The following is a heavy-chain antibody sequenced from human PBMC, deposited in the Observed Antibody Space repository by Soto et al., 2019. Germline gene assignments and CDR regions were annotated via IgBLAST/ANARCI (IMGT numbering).Heavy chain of an antibody. D-gene: IGHD3-16*01. V-gene: IGHV3-53*01. CDR3: VRPLPLGRNYGLDV. CDR1: GLTVSNAY. J-gene: IGHJ6*02. CDR2: IYDNGTT. Sequence: EVQLVESGGGLIQPGGSLRLSCAASGLTVSNAYMAWVLQAPGMGLEWVSVIYDNGTTYYADSVKGRFTISRDTSTNTLSLQMDSLRAEDTAVYYCVRPLPLGRNYGLDVWGQGTTVTVSS.